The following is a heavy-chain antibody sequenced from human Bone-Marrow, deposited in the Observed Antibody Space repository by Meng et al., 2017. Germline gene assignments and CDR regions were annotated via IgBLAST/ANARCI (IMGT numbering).Heavy chain of an antibody. J-gene: IGHJ4*02. Sequence: GESLKISCAASGFTVSNNYMSWVRQAPGKGLEWVSTISASGSTTYYADSVKGRFTVSRDNSKNTLYLQMNSLRAEDTAVYYCAKVSQRGIAVAGYYFDYWGQGTLVTVSS. CDR2: ISASGSTT. V-gene: IGHV3-23*01. CDR3: AKVSQRGIAVAGYYFDY. D-gene: IGHD6-19*01. CDR1: GFTVSNNY.